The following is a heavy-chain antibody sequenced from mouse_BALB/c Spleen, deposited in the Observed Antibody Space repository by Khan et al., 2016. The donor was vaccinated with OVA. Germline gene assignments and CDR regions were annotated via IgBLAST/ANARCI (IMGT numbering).Heavy chain of an antibody. D-gene: IGHD1-1*01. CDR1: GYIFTSHW. Sequence: QVQLKESGAELVRPGASVKLSCKTSGYIFTSHWIHWVKQRSGQGLEWIARIYPGTGSYHYNEKFKDKATLTADKSSSTAYMQLSSLKSEDSAVYFCARDYGSRWYFDVWGAGTTVTVSS. CDR3: ARDYGSRWYFDV. CDR2: IYPGTGSY. V-gene: IGHV1-76*01. J-gene: IGHJ1*01.